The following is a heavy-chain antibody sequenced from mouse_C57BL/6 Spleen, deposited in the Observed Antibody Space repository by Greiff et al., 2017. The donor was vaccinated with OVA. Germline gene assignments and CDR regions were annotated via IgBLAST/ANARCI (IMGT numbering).Heavy chain of an antibody. CDR1: GYTFTSYW. Sequence: VQLQQPGAELVKPGASVKMSCKASGYTFTSYWITWVKQRPGQGLEWIGDIYPGSGSTNYNEKFKSKATLTVDTSSSTAYMQLSSLTSEDSAVYYCARYYGRTYYFDYWGQGTTLTVSS. V-gene: IGHV1-55*01. J-gene: IGHJ2*01. CDR3: ARYYGRTYYFDY. D-gene: IGHD1-1*01. CDR2: IYPGSGST.